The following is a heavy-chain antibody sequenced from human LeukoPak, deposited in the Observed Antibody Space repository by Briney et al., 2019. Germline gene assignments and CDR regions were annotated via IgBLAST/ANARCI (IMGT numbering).Heavy chain of an antibody. Sequence: PSETLSLTCTVSGGSISSSDNYWGWIRQPPGKGLEWIGTVYYSGSTYYNPSLKSRVTISVDTSKNQFSLKLSSVTAADTAVYYCARVSFDYGDYYWYFDLWGRGTLVTVSS. CDR3: ARVSFDYGDYYWYFDL. CDR2: VYYSGST. CDR1: GGSISSSDNY. D-gene: IGHD4-17*01. J-gene: IGHJ2*01. V-gene: IGHV4-39*07.